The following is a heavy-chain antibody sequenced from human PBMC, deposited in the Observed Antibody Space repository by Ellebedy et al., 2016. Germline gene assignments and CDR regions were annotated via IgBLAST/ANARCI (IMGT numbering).Heavy chain of an antibody. V-gene: IGHV1-46*01. D-gene: IGHD4-17*01. J-gene: IGHJ6*02. CDR2: INPSGGST. Sequence: ASVKVSXXASGYTFTSYYMHWVRQAPGQGLEWMGIINPSGGSTSYAQKFQGRVTMTRDTSTSTVYMELSSLRSEDTAVYYCARDTDPYGDYYYYYGMDVWGQGTTVTVSS. CDR1: GYTFTSYY. CDR3: ARDTDPYGDYYYYYGMDV.